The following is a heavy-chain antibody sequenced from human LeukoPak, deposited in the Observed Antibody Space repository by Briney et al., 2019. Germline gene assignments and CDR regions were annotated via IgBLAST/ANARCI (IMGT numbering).Heavy chain of an antibody. Sequence: GGSLRLSCTVSGFTVSSNSMSWVRQAPGKGLEWVSFIYSDNTHYSDSVKGRFTISRGNAKNSLYLQVNSLRAEDTAVYYCANYNTNSGSIDYWGQGTLVTVSS. CDR2: IYSDNT. J-gene: IGHJ4*02. CDR1: GFTVSSNS. V-gene: IGHV3-53*01. D-gene: IGHD3-10*01. CDR3: ANYNTNSGSIDY.